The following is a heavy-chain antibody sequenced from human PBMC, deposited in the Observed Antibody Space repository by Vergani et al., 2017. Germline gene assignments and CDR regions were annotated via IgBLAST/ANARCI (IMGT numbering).Heavy chain of an antibody. CDR2: ISWNSGSI. V-gene: IGHV3-9*01. Sequence: EVQLVESGGGLVQPGRSLRLSCAASGFTFDDYAMHWVRHAPGKGLEWVSGISWNSGSIGYADSVKGRFTISRDNAKNSLYLQMNSLRAEDTALYYCAKVGFSWELLFDYWGQGTLVTVSS. CDR3: AKVGFSWELLFDY. J-gene: IGHJ4*02. D-gene: IGHD2-15*01. CDR1: GFTFDDYA.